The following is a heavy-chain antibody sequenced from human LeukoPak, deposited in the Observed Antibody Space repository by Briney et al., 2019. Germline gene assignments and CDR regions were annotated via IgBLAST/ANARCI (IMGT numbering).Heavy chain of an antibody. CDR2: ISGSGGST. D-gene: IGHD1-26*01. Sequence: GGSLRLSCAASGFIFRSYAMSWVRQAPGKGLEWVSAISGSGGSTYYADSVRGRFTISRDNSKNTLYLHMNSLRAEDTALYYCARNYYEPTYDYYFDCWGQGTLVTVSS. V-gene: IGHV3-23*01. J-gene: IGHJ4*02. CDR1: GFIFRSYA. CDR3: ARNYYEPTYDYYFDC.